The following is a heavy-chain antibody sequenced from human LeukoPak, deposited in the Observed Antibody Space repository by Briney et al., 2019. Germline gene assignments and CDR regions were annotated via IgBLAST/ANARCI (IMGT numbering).Heavy chain of an antibody. CDR3: VRGTGY. V-gene: IGHV3-64D*06. Sequence: GGSLRLSYSVSGFTFSTYVMHWVRQAPGKGLEYVSAISSNGDNTYYADSVKGRFTISRDNSKNTLYLQMSSLRADDTAVYYCVRGTGYWGQGALVTVSS. CDR2: ISSNGDNT. CDR1: GFTFSTYV. J-gene: IGHJ4*02.